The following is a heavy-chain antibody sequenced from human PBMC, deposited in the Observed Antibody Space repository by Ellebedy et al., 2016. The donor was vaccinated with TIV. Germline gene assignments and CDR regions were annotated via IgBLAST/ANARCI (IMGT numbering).Heavy chain of an antibody. Sequence: GESLKISCAASGFTFPIYSMNWVRQAPGQGLEWVAYISTNNRTKFYGDSVKGRFTISRDNAKNSLYLQMNSLRAEDTAVYFCARDLSGSLGRAAAGMGYFDYWGQGTLVTVSS. CDR2: ISTNNRTK. D-gene: IGHD6-13*01. CDR1: GFTFPIYS. J-gene: IGHJ4*02. V-gene: IGHV3-48*04. CDR3: ARDLSGSLGRAAAGMGYFDY.